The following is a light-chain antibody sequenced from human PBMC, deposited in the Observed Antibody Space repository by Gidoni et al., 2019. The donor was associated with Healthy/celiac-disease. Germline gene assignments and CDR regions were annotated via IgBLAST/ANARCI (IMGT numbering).Light chain of an antibody. J-gene: IGKJ1*01. CDR2: TAS. Sequence: DIQMTQSPSTLSASVGDRVTITCRASQSISSWLAWYQQKPGKAPKLLIYTASSLESGVPSRFSGSGSGTEFTLTISSLQPDDFATYYCQQYNSYPGTFXXXTKVEIK. CDR3: QQYNSYPGT. V-gene: IGKV1-5*03. CDR1: QSISSW.